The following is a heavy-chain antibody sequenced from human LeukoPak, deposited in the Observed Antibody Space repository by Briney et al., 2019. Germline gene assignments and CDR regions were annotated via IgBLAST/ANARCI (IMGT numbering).Heavy chain of an antibody. V-gene: IGHV6-1*01. D-gene: IGHD3-16*01. Sequence: SQTLSLTCAISGDSVSSNSVAWNWIRQPPSRGLEWLGRTYYRSKWYNDYAVSVKSRITINADTSKNQFSLQLYSVIPEDAAVYYCARGLSLIGGASDYWGQGALVTVSS. CDR3: ARGLSLIGGASDY. J-gene: IGHJ4*02. CDR1: GDSVSSNSVA. CDR2: TYYRSKWYN.